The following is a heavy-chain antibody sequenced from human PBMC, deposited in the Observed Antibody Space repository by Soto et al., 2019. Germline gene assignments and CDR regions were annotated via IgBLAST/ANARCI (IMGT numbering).Heavy chain of an antibody. V-gene: IGHV4-31*03. Sequence: QVQLQESGPGLVKPSQTLSLTSSVSGGSISSGGYYWSWIRQQPEKGLEWIGYIYYSGSTNDNPSLTSRVINSVDTSSNRFSLDLRSVPAADTAIYYCARHSASWQWVDYWGQGTLVTVSS. J-gene: IGHJ4*02. CDR1: GGSISSGGYY. D-gene: IGHD1-26*01. CDR2: IYYSGST. CDR3: ARHSASWQWVDY.